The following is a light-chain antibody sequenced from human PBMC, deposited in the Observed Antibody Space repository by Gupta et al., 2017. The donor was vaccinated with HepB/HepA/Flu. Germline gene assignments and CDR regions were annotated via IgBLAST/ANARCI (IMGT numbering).Light chain of an antibody. CDR1: QSICSY. J-gene: IGKJ2*01. V-gene: IGKV1-39*01. CDR2: AAS. Sequence: DIQMTPAPSSLSSSVGDRVTLTCRASQSICSYLHRYQQKAGEATKPLIYAASSLESGVPTRFSGSVSGTEVTLTFNSLQPEDFATYDGQQSYRNPPNTFGQGTKLEIK. CDR3: QQSYRNPPNT.